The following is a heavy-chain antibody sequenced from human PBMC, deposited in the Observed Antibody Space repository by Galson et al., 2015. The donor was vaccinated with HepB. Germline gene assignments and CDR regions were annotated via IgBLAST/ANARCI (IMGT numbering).Heavy chain of an antibody. Sequence: SLRLSCAASGFTFNTYWMHWVRQAPGKGLEWVAVISYDGSNKYYADPVKGRFTISRDNSKNTLYLQMNSLRAEDTAVYYCARDPTTYYYDSSGIGTWYYFDYWGQGTLVTVSS. CDR3: ARDPTTYYYDSSGIGTWYYFDY. CDR2: ISYDGSNK. J-gene: IGHJ4*02. V-gene: IGHV3-30*03. D-gene: IGHD3-22*01. CDR1: GFTFNTYW.